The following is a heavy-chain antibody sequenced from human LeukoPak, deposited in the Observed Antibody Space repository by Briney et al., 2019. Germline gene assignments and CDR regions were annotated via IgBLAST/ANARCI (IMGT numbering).Heavy chain of an antibody. J-gene: IGHJ3*01. Sequence: GGSLRLSCAASGFTVGNSWVHWVRQPPGKGLVWVSLINADGSTATYADSVKGRFTISRDNARNTLSLQMNSLTIEDTAVYYCVVVVEPPDSDGFDVWGQGTMITVSS. D-gene: IGHD1-14*01. CDR3: VVVVEPPDSDGFDV. V-gene: IGHV3-74*01. CDR2: INADGSTA. CDR1: GFTVGNSW.